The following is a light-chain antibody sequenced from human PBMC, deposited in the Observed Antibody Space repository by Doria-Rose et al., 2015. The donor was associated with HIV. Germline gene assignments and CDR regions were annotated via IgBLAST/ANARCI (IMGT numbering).Light chain of an antibody. CDR1: QSFSSTY. CDR2: DGS. Sequence: EIVLTQSPGTLSLSSGVRATLSCRASQSFSSTYLAWYQQKPGQAPSLLIYDGSTRATGIPDRFSASGSGTDFTLTINRLEPEDFALYYCHQYGTSWTFGQGTKVEI. V-gene: IGKV3-20*01. J-gene: IGKJ1*01. CDR3: HQYGTSWT.